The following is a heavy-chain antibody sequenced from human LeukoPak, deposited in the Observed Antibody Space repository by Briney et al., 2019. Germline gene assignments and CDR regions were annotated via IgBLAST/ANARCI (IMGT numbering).Heavy chain of an antibody. Sequence: PGGSLRLSCAASGFSFSTYSMNWVRQAPGKGLEWVSSISSSSRYTYYADSVKGRFTISRDNAKNSLYLQMNSLRAEDTAVYYCARDPGIDGYWYFDLWGRGTLVTVSS. CDR2: ISSSSRYT. V-gene: IGHV3-21*01. J-gene: IGHJ2*01. CDR3: ARDPGIDGYWYFDL. CDR1: GFSFSTYS. D-gene: IGHD5-24*01.